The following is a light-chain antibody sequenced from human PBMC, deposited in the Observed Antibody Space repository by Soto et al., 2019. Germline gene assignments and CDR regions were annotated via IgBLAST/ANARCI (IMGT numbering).Light chain of an antibody. CDR3: CSYAGIYTLYV. V-gene: IGLV2-11*01. CDR1: SSDVGGYNY. J-gene: IGLJ1*01. Sequence: QSVLTQPPSASGSPGQSVAISCTGTSSDVGGYNYVSWYQHHPGKAPRLLPYDVSERPSGVPDRFSGSKSGNTASLTISGLQAEDEADYYCCSYAGIYTLYVFGTGTKVTVL. CDR2: DVS.